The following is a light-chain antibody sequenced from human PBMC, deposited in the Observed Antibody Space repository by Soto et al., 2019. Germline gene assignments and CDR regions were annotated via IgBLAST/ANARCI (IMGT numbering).Light chain of an antibody. V-gene: IGKV3-20*01. CDR3: QQYGSSPRT. J-gene: IGKJ2*01. CDR1: QSVSRGC. CDR2: GAS. Sequence: ESGLRQSPGTVSLSPGERDTLSCRASQSVSRGCLAWYQQKPGQAPRLLIYGASSRASGIPDRFSGSGSGTDFTLTISRLEPEDFAVYYCQQYGSSPRTFGQGTKLEIK.